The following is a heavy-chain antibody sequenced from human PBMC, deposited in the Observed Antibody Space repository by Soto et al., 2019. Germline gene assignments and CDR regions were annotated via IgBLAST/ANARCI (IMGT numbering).Heavy chain of an antibody. CDR3: AHRTTTATWWFDP. V-gene: IGHV2-5*02. CDR2: IYWDDDK. Sequence: QITLKESGHTLVKPTQPLTLTCTFSGFSLTTRGVGVGWIRQPPGKALEWLELIYWDDDKRYSPVLKSRLTITKETSKNPVVHTRTNMDPADTATYFWAHRTTTATWWFDPWGQGTLVTVSS. D-gene: IGHD4-17*01. CDR1: GFSLTTRGVG. J-gene: IGHJ5*02.